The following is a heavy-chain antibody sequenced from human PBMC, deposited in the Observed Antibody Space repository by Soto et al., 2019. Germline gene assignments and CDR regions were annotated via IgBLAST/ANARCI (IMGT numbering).Heavy chain of an antibody. V-gene: IGHV4-4*02. CDR3: ARMNRDYYYYGMDV. CDR1: GDSISSSKW. J-gene: IGHJ6*02. Sequence: KPSETLSLTCGVSGDSISSSKWWTWVRQTPEKGLEWIGKIDHNGVANYNPSLEGRVTISKDNSKNQIFLKVTSVTAADSAVYYCARMNRDYYYYGMDVWGQGATVTVSS. CDR2: IDHNGVA.